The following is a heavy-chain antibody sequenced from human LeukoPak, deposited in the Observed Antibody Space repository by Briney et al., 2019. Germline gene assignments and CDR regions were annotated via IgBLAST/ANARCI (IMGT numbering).Heavy chain of an antibody. Sequence: SETLSLTCAVYGGSFSGYYWSWIRQPPGKGLEWIGNIYHSGSTYYNASLKSQVTISVDTSKNQFSLKLSSVTAADTAVYYCARRYSNYFFDYWGQGTLVTVSS. CDR1: GGSFSGYY. CDR2: IYHSGST. V-gene: IGHV4-34*01. J-gene: IGHJ4*02. CDR3: ARRYSNYFFDY. D-gene: IGHD4-11*01.